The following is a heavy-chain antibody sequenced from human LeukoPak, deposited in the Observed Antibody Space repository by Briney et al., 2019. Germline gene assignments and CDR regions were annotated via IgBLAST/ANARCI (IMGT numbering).Heavy chain of an antibody. D-gene: IGHD2-15*01. V-gene: IGHV3-23*01. Sequence: GGSLRLSCAASGFTFSSYAMTWVRQAPGKGLEWVSTIFGSGGDSSIHYADFGKGRFTISRDNSKNTLYLQMNSLRDDDTAIYYCAKQYSGGCYSTVHYWGQGALVTVSS. J-gene: IGHJ4*02. CDR2: IFGSGGDSSI. CDR3: AKQYSGGCYSTVHY. CDR1: GFTFSSYA.